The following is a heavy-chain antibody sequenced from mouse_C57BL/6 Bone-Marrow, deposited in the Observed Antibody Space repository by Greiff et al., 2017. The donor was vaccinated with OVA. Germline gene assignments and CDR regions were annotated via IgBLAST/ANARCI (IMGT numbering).Heavy chain of an antibody. CDR1: GYTFTSSG. Sequence: QVQLQQSGAELARPGASVKLSCKASGYTFTSSGISWVKQRTGQGLEWIGEIYPRSGNTYYNEKFKGKATLTADKSSSTAYMELRSLTSEDSAVYFCARGITTVDFDYWGQGTTLTVSS. V-gene: IGHV1-81*01. J-gene: IGHJ2*01. CDR2: IYPRSGNT. D-gene: IGHD1-1*01. CDR3: ARGITTVDFDY.